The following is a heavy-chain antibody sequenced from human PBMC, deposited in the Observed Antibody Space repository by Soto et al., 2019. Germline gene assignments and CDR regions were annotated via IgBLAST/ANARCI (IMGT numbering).Heavy chain of an antibody. V-gene: IGHV3-23*01. CDR1: EFTFNSYA. J-gene: IGHJ4*02. Sequence: PGGSLRLSCVASEFTFNSYAMSWVRQAPGMGLEWVSSIIGSGAITYYADSVEGRFTISRDNSKSTLYLQMNSLRVEDTALYYCAKDARDTGGNSGIDYWGQGTLVTVSS. CDR2: IIGSGAIT. D-gene: IGHD2-21*02. CDR3: AKDARDTGGNSGIDY.